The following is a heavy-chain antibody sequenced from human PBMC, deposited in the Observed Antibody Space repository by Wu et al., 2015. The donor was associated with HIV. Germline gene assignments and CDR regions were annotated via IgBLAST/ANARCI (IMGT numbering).Heavy chain of an antibody. J-gene: IGHJ4*02. Sequence: QVQLQQWGAGLLKPSETLSLTCAVYGGSFSDYYWSWIRQPPGKGLEWIGEINHSGSTNYNPSLKSRVTMSVDTSKNQFSLKMTSVTAADTAVYYCARDDYFDYWGQGTLVTVSS. CDR3: ARDDYFDY. V-gene: IGHV4-34*01. CDR2: INHSGST. CDR1: GGSFSDYY.